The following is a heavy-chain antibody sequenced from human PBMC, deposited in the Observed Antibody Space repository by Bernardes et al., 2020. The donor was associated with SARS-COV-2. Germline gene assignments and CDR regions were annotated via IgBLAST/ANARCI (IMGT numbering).Heavy chain of an antibody. D-gene: IGHD3-10*01. CDR1: EFTFSSFA. CDR3: AKDHYSAFDV. CDR2: ISGSGANR. J-gene: IGHJ3*01. Sequence: GGSLRLCCVGTEFTFSSFAMSWIRQAPGKGLEWVSSISGSGANRYHADSVQGRFIISRDNSKNTLYLQMNNLRVDDTAVYYCAKDHYSAFDVWGQGTMVTVSS. V-gene: IGHV3-23*01.